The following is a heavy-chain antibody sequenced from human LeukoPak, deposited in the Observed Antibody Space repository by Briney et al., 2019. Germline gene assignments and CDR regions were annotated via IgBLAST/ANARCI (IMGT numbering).Heavy chain of an antibody. Sequence: PGGSLRLSCAASGFTFSSYGMHWVRQAPGKGLEWVAFIRYDGSNKYYADSVKGRFTIPRDNSKSTLYLQMNSLRAEDTAVYYCADSRITIFGADYWGQGTLVTVSS. V-gene: IGHV3-30*02. CDR2: IRYDGSNK. CDR1: GFTFSSYG. D-gene: IGHD3-3*01. J-gene: IGHJ4*02. CDR3: ADSRITIFGADY.